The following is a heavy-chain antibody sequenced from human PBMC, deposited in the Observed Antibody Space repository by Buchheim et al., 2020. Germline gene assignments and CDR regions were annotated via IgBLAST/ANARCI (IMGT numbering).Heavy chain of an antibody. CDR2: INHSGST. J-gene: IGHJ5*02. CDR1: GGSFSGYY. Sequence: QVQLQQWGAGLLKPSETLSLTCAVYGGSFSGYYWSWIRQPPGKGLEWIGEINHSGSTNYNPSLKSRVTISVDTSNNQFSLKLSSVTAADTAVYYCARNHYGRSPLLVRGVITLYNWFDPWGQGTL. V-gene: IGHV4-34*01. CDR3: ARNHYGRSPLLVRGVITLYNWFDP. D-gene: IGHD3-10*01.